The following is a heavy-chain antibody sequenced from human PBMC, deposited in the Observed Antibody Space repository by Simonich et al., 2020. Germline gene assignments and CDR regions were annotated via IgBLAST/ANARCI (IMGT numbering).Heavy chain of an antibody. D-gene: IGHD4-4*01. CDR3: ARDYSNYDAFDI. J-gene: IGHJ3*02. CDR1: GFPFSSYW. CDR2: INSDGRRN. V-gene: IGHV3-74*01. Sequence: EVQLVESGGGLVQPGGSLRLSCAASGFPFSSYWMHWVRKATGKGLVWVSRINSDGRRNSYADSVKGRFTISRDNAKNTLYLQMNSLRAEDTAVYYCARDYSNYDAFDIWGQGTMVTVSS.